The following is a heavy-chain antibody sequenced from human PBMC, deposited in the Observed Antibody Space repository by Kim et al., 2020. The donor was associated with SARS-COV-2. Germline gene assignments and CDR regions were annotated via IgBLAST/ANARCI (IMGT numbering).Heavy chain of an antibody. J-gene: IGHJ4*02. D-gene: IGHD3-10*01. CDR3: ARTPRRWFGGGIDY. V-gene: IGHV4-34*01. CDR2: INHSGST. Sequence: SETLSLTCAVYGGSFSGYYWSWIRQPPGKGLEWIGEINHSGSTNYNPSLKSRVTISVDTSKNQFSLKLSSVTAADTAVYYCARTPRRWFGGGIDYRGQGTLVTVSS. CDR1: GGSFSGYY.